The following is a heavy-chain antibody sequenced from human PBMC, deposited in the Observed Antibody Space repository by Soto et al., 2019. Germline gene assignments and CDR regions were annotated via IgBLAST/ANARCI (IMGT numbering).Heavy chain of an antibody. Sequence: SVKVSCKSSGYTFTSYGISWVRQAPGQGLEWMGGIIPIFGTANYAQKFQGRVTITADKSTSTAYMELSSLRSEDTAVYYCARNIVGATTYYYGMDVWGQGTTVTV. CDR3: ARNIVGATTYYYGMDV. D-gene: IGHD1-26*01. CDR1: GYTFTSYG. CDR2: IIPIFGTA. V-gene: IGHV1-69*06. J-gene: IGHJ6*02.